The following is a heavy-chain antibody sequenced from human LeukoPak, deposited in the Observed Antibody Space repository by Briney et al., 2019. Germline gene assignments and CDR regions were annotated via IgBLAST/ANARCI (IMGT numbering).Heavy chain of an antibody. CDR1: GGSISSYY. J-gene: IGHJ4*02. D-gene: IGHD3-3*01. CDR2: IYTSGST. Sequence: SETLSLTCTVSGGSISSYYWSWIRQPPGKGLVWIGYIYTSGSTNYNPSLKSRVTISVDTSKNQFSLKLSSVTAADTAVYYCARQASGYLNAPFDYWGQGTLVTVSS. CDR3: ARQASGYLNAPFDY. V-gene: IGHV4-4*09.